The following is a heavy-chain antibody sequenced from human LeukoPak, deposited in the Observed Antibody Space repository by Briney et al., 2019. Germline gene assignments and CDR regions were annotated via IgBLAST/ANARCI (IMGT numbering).Heavy chain of an antibody. J-gene: IGHJ4*02. Sequence: SETLSLTCTVSGGSISSSSYYWGWIRQPPGKGLEWIGSIYYSGSTYYNPSLKSRVTISVDTSKNQFSLKLSSVTAADTAVYYCARDRYGDRGGIFDYWGQGTLVTVSS. CDR1: GGSISSSSYY. CDR2: IYYSGST. D-gene: IGHD4-17*01. V-gene: IGHV4-39*07. CDR3: ARDRYGDRGGIFDY.